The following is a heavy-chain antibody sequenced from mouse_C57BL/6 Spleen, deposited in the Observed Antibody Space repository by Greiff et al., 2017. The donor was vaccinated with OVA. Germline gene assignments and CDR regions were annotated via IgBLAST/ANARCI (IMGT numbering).Heavy chain of an antibody. CDR1: GYTFTDYY. Sequence: QVQLQQSGAELVKPGASVKISCKASGYTFTDYYINWVKQRPGQGLECIGQIVRGIVSPYYNEKFKGKATLTADKSSSTAYMQLSSLTSEDSAVYFCARRKDSNERAYAMDYWGQGTSVTVSS. V-gene: IGHV1-77*01. CDR2: IVRGIVSP. D-gene: IGHD2-5*01. CDR3: ARRKDSNERAYAMDY. J-gene: IGHJ4*01.